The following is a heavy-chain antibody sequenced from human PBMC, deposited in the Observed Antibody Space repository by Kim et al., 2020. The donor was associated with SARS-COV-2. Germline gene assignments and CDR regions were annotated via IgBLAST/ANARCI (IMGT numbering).Heavy chain of an antibody. D-gene: IGHD6-13*01. J-gene: IGHJ6*02. CDR2: INSDGSST. CDR3: AREGRMAAAGPYYYGMDV. V-gene: IGHV3-74*01. CDR1: GFTFSRYW. Sequence: GGSLRLSCAGSGFTFSRYWLHWVRQAPGKGLVWVSRINSDGSSTNYADSVKGRFTISRDNAKNTLYLQMSSLRAEDTAMYYCAREGRMAAAGPYYYGMDVWGQGTTVTVSS.